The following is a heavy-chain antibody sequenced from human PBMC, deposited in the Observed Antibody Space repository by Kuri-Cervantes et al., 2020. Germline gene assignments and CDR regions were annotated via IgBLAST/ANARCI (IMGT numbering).Heavy chain of an antibody. J-gene: IGHJ4*02. CDR3: ARGYMVGPLEWLLVY. CDR1: GYTFTSYD. CDR2: MNPNSGNT. Sequence: ASVKVSCKASGYTFTSYDINWVQQATGQGLEWMGWMNPNSGNTGYAQKFQGRVTMTRDTSISTAYMELSSLRSEDTAVYYCARGYMVGPLEWLLVYWGQGTLVTVSS. V-gene: IGHV1-8*02. D-gene: IGHD3-3*01.